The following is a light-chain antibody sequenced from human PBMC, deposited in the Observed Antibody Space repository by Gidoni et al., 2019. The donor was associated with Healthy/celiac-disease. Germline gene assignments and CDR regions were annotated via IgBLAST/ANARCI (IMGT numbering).Light chain of an antibody. V-gene: IGLV2-8*01. CDR1: SSDVGGYNY. CDR2: EVS. Sequence: QSALPHPPSASGSPGQSVTISCTGTSSDVGGYNYVSWYQQHPGKAPKLMIYEVSKRPSGVPDRFSGSKSGNTASLTVSGLQAEDEADYYRSSYAGSNNVVFGGGTKLTVL. CDR3: SSYAGSNNVV. J-gene: IGLJ2*01.